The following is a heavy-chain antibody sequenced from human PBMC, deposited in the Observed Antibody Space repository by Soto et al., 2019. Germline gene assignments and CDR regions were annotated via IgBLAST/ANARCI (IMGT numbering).Heavy chain of an antibody. CDR2: IIPIFGTA. Sequence: SVRVSCKASGGTFSSYAISWVRQAPGQGLEWMGGIIPIFGTANYAQKFQGRVTITADESTSTAYMELSSLRSEDTAVYYCAGDVYCSGGSCLPYDAFDIWGQGTMVTVSS. V-gene: IGHV1-69*13. J-gene: IGHJ3*02. CDR3: AGDVYCSGGSCLPYDAFDI. CDR1: GGTFSSYA. D-gene: IGHD2-15*01.